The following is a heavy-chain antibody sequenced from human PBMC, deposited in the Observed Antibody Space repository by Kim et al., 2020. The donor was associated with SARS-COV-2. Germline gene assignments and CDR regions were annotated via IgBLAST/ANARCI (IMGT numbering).Heavy chain of an antibody. V-gene: IGHV3-53*04. D-gene: IGHD2-2*01. CDR1: GFTVSSNY. CDR3: VRSRTVVHQAYYYYYYGMDV. Sequence: GGSLRLSCAASGFTVSSNYMSWVRQAPGKGLEWVSVIYSGGSTYYADSVKGRFTISRHNSKNTLYLQMSSLRAEDTAVYYCVRSRTVVHQAYYYYYYGMDVWGQGTTVTVSS. J-gene: IGHJ6*02. CDR2: IYSGGST.